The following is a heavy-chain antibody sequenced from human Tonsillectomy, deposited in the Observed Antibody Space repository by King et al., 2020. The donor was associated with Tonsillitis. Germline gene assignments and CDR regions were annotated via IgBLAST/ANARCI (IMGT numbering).Heavy chain of an antibody. CDR2: ISGSGGST. D-gene: IGHD3-22*01. CDR1: GFTFSSDA. V-gene: IGHV3-23*04. CDR3: AKDWGSKGVVITHDAFDI. Sequence: VQLVESGGGLVQPGGSLRLSCAASGFTFSSDAMSWVRQAPGKGLEWVSAISGSGGSTYYADSVKGRFTISRDNSKNTLYLQINSLRAEDTAVYYCAKDWGSKGVVITHDAFDIWGQGTMVTVSS. J-gene: IGHJ3*02.